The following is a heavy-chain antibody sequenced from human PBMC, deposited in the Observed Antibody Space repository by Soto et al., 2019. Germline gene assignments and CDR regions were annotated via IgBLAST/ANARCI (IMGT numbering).Heavy chain of an antibody. J-gene: IGHJ6*02. CDR2: IIPIFGTA. Sequence: ASLKVSCKSSGGTFSSYAISWVRQAPGQGLEWMGGIIPIFGTANYAQKFQGRVTITADKSTSTAYMELSSLRSEDTAVYYCGGGLRHDYYYYYYGMDVWGQGTTVTVAS. CDR3: GGGLRHDYYYYYYGMDV. D-gene: IGHD5-12*01. V-gene: IGHV1-69*06. CDR1: GGTFSSYA.